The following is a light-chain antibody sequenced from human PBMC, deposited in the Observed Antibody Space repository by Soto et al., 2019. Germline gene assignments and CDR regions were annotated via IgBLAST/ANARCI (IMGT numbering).Light chain of an antibody. J-gene: IGKJ1*01. CDR3: QKYNTSPGT. CDR1: QGISYY. CDR2: AAS. V-gene: IGKV1-27*01. Sequence: IEMTQSASTRSSSVGDTVTITCRASQGISYYLAWYQQKPGEVTKLLIYAASALPSGVPSRFSSSGSGADSTLTISSLHPDDFAIYYYQKYNTSPGTFGQGTKVDIK.